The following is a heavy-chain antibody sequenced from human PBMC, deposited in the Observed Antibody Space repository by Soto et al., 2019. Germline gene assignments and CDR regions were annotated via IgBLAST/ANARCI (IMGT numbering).Heavy chain of an antibody. CDR2: ISSSSSYI. Sequence: GGSLRLSCAASGFTFSSYSMNWVRQAPGKGLEWVSSISSSSSYIYYADSVKGRFTISRDNAKNSLYLQMNSLRAEDTAVYYCARDRAIFGAVGNFDYWGQGTLVTVSS. J-gene: IGHJ4*02. D-gene: IGHD3-3*01. CDR1: GFTFSSYS. V-gene: IGHV3-21*01. CDR3: ARDRAIFGAVGNFDY.